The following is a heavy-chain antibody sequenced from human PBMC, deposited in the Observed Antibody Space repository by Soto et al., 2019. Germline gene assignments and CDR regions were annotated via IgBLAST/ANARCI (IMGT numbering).Heavy chain of an antibody. CDR2: LYFNGDR. CDR3: IYRRAAYDYHGLDV. Sequence: VSGPTLVNPTQTLTLTCTFSGFSLSSSGVGVGWIRQPPGKSLEWLAVLYFNGDRRRSPSLENRLTITKDTSKNQVILTMTNMDPVDTATYYCIYRRAAYDYHGLDVWGQGTTVTVSS. CDR1: GFSLSSSGVG. J-gene: IGHJ6*02. V-gene: IGHV2-5*01. D-gene: IGHD6-25*01.